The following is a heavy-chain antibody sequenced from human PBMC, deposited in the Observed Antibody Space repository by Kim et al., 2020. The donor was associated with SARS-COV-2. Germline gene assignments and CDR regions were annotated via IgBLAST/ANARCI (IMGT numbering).Heavy chain of an antibody. J-gene: IGHJ6*02. Sequence: ASVKVSCKASGYTFTSYAMNWVRQAPGQGLEWMGWINTNTGNPTYAQGFTGRFVFSLDTSVSTAYLQISSLKAEDTAVYYCARGGHSSGWTYYYYGMDVWGQGTTVTVSS. V-gene: IGHV7-4-1*02. D-gene: IGHD6-19*01. CDR2: INTNTGNP. CDR3: ARGGHSSGWTYYYYGMDV. CDR1: GYTFTSYA.